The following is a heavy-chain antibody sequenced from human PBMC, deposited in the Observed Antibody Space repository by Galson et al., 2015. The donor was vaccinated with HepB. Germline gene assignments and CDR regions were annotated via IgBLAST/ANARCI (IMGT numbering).Heavy chain of an antibody. V-gene: IGHV3-66*02. D-gene: IGHD6-13*01. J-gene: IGHJ4*02. CDR1: GFTVSSNY. Sequence: SLRLSCAASGFTVSSNYMSWVRQAPGKGLEWVSVIYSGGSTYYADSVKGRFTISRDNSKNTLYLQMNSLRAEDTAVYYCATYSSSWCVPQPVLYWGQGTLVTVSS. CDR2: IYSGGST. CDR3: ATYSSSWCVPQPVLY.